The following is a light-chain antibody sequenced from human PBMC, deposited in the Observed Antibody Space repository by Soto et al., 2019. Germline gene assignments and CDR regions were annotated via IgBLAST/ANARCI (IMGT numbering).Light chain of an antibody. CDR2: DAS. CDR1: QSISSW. V-gene: IGKV1-5*01. CDR3: QQYNNWPPWT. J-gene: IGKJ1*01. Sequence: DIQMTQSPSTLSASVGDRVTITCRASQSISSWLAWYQQKPGKAPKLLIYDASSLESGVPSRFSGSGSGTEFTLTISSLQSEDLAVYYGQQYNNWPPWTFGQGTKVDIK.